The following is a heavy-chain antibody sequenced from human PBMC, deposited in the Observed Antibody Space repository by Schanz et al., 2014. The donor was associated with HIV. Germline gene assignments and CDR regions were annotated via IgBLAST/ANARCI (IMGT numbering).Heavy chain of an antibody. V-gene: IGHV3-48*01. CDR3: AAGLIRYFFDY. CDR2: MIWNNGI. CDR1: GFIFSDYS. Sequence: EVQLAESGGRLEQPGGSLRLSCAASGFIFSDYSMNWVRQAPGKGLEWVAHMIWNNGIYYADSVKGRFTISRDDSKNTLYLQMNSLRAEDTAMYYCAAGLIRYFFDYWGQGTLVTVSS. D-gene: IGHD2-21*01. J-gene: IGHJ4*02.